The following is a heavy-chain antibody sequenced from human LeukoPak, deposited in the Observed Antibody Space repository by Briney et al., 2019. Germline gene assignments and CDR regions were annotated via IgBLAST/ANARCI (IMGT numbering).Heavy chain of an antibody. V-gene: IGHV3-21*01. J-gene: IGHJ4*02. CDR2: IKSDTSYV. D-gene: IGHD6-13*01. CDR1: GFTFSTYT. CDR3: ARAFMVAAGTGPFDY. Sequence: GGSLRLSCAASGFTFSTYTVNWVRQAPGKGLGWVSSIKSDTSYVYYADSVKGRFTISRDNAKNSLYLQMSSLRAEDTAVYFCARAFMVAAGTGPFDYWGQGTPVTVSS.